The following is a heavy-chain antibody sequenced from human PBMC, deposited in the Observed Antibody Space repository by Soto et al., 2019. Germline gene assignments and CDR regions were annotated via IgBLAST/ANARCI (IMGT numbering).Heavy chain of an antibody. Sequence: QVQLVQSGAEVKKPGSSVKVSCKASGGTFSSYTISWVRQAPGQGLEWMGRIIPILGIANYAQKFQGRVTITADKSTSTAYMELSSLRSEDTAVYYCAASPPYRYGPEYYFDYWGQGTLVTVSS. J-gene: IGHJ4*02. CDR2: IIPILGIA. V-gene: IGHV1-69*02. D-gene: IGHD5-18*01. CDR3: AASPPYRYGPEYYFDY. CDR1: GGTFSSYT.